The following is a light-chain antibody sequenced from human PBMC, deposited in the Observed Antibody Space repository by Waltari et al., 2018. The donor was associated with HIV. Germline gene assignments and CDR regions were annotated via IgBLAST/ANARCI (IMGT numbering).Light chain of an antibody. V-gene: IGKV1-9*01. CDR1: QAITTS. J-gene: IGKJ4*01. Sequence: DIQLTQSPSFLSASVRDRVTLTCRASQAITTSLVWYQQKPGKAPKVLILAASTLQSGVPSRFSGSGSGTELTLTISSLQPEDFATYYCQQSNSYPLPFGGGTKVEIK. CDR3: QQSNSYPLP. CDR2: AAS.